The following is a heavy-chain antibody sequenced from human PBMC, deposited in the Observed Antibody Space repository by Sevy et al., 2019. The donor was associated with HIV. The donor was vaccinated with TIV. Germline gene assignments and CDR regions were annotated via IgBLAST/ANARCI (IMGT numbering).Heavy chain of an antibody. V-gene: IGHV3-21*01. J-gene: IGHJ3*02. D-gene: IGHD3-10*01. Sequence: VGSLRLSCAASGFTFSSYSMNWVRQAPGKGLEWVSSISSSSSYIYYADSVKGRFTISRDNAKNSLYLQMNSLRAEDTAVYYCARETMVRGVITTPDAFDIWGQGTMVTVSS. CDR3: ARETMVRGVITTPDAFDI. CDR1: GFTFSSYS. CDR2: ISSSSSYI.